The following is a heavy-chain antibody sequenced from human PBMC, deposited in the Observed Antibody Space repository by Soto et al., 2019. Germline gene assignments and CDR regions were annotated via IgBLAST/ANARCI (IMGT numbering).Heavy chain of an antibody. Sequence: SQALSLPCAISGDSVCSNSSACNCIRQSPSRGLELLGRTYYRSNLYNDYAVSVKSRITLNPDTSKNQFSLQLNSVTPEDTAVYYCAREYCSGWENRLDTRGQGTLVTVS. CDR1: GDSVCSNSSA. V-gene: IGHV6-1*01. D-gene: IGHD6-19*01. CDR2: TYYRSNLYN. CDR3: AREYCSGWENRLDT. J-gene: IGHJ5*02.